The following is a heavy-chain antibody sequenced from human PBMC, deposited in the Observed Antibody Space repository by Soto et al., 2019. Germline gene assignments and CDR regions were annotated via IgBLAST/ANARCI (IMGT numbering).Heavy chain of an antibody. CDR2: IYHSGST. CDR3: ARVLGNDAFDI. J-gene: IGHJ3*02. CDR1: GGSISSSNW. D-gene: IGHD3-3*02. V-gene: IGHV4-4*02. Sequence: QVQLQESGPGLVKPSGTLSLTCAVSGGSISSSNWWSWVRQPPGKGLEWIGEIYHSGSTNYNPSLKSRVPRSVDKSKNQFSLKLSSVSAADMAVYYCARVLGNDAFDIWGQGTMVTVSS.